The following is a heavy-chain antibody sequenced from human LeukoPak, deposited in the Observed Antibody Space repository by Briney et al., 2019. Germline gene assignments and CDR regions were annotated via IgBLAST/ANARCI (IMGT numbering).Heavy chain of an antibody. D-gene: IGHD5-12*01. CDR1: GYSISSGHY. J-gene: IGHJ4*02. CDR2: IYHSGST. CDR3: ARDATIMGNYFNY. V-gene: IGHV4-38-2*02. Sequence: SETLSLTCTVSGYSISSGHYWGWIRPPPGKGLEWIGSIYHSGSTYYNPSLKSRVTISVDTSKNQFSLKLSSVTAADTAVYYCARDATIMGNYFNYWGQGTLVTVSS.